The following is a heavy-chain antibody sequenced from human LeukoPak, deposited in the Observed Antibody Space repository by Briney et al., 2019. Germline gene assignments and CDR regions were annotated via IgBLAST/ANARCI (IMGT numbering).Heavy chain of an antibody. CDR3: ARGRPPPGCTNGVCYETYDH. V-gene: IGHV1-69*05. CDR2: IIPIFGTA. J-gene: IGHJ4*02. D-gene: IGHD2-8*01. CDR1: GGTFSSYA. Sequence: ASVKVSCKASGGTFSSYAISWVRQAPGQGLEWMGRIIPIFGTANYAQKFQGRVTITTDESTSTAYMELSSLRSEDTAVYYCARGRPPPGCTNGVCYETYDHWGQGTLVTVSS.